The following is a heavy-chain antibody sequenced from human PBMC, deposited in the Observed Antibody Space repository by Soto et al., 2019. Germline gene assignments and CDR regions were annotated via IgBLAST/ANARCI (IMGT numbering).Heavy chain of an antibody. CDR2: INQDGSEK. J-gene: IGHJ6*02. D-gene: IGHD1-26*01. CDR3: ARVRRRDWEMLQMVTYFYYGMDV. V-gene: IGHV3-7*01. Sequence: EVQLVESGGGLVQPRGSLRLSCADSGFTFTFYWMAWVRQAPGKGLEWVANINQDGSEKYYVDSVKGRFTISRDDDKNSLYLQMNSLGAEDTAVYYCARVRRRDWEMLQMVTYFYYGMDVWGQGTTVTVSS. CDR1: GFTFTFYW.